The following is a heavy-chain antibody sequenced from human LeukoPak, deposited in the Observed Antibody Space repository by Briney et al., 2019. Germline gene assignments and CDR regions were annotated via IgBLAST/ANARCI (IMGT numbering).Heavy chain of an antibody. Sequence: GGSLRLSCAASGFTLSNAWMSWVRQAPGKGLEWVGRIKSKTDGGITDYAAPVKGRFTISRDDSKNTLYLQMNSLKTEDTAVYYCTTRIWFGELPLDYWGQGTLVTVSS. V-gene: IGHV3-15*01. D-gene: IGHD3-10*01. J-gene: IGHJ4*02. CDR1: GFTLSNAW. CDR2: IKSKTDGGIT. CDR3: TTRIWFGELPLDY.